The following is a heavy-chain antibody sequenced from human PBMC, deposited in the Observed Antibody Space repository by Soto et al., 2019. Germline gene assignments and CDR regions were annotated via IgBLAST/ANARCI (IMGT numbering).Heavy chain of an antibody. D-gene: IGHD5-12*01. CDR2: IYYSGST. V-gene: IGHV4-61*01. J-gene: IGHJ4*02. Sequence: PSETLSLTCTVSGGSVSSGSYYWSWIRQPPGKGLEWIGYIYYSGSTNYNPSLKSRVTISVDTSKNQFSLKLSSVTAADTAVYYCARDRVDIVATPMVIFDYWGQGTLVTVSS. CDR3: ARDRVDIVATPMVIFDY. CDR1: GGSVSSGSYY.